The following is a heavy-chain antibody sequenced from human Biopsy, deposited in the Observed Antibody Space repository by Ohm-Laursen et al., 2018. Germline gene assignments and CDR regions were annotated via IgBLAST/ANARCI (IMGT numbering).Heavy chain of an antibody. CDR3: ASSSYCGRTTCYQNYGMDV. Sequence: SSVRVSCKTSGGTFSNYAISWVRQAPGQGLEWLGGIIPVSGTANYAQKFQGRVTITADKPTSTAYMELSSLRSEDTALYYCASSSYCGRTTCYQNYGMDVWGQGTTVTVSS. J-gene: IGHJ6*01. CDR1: GGTFSNYA. V-gene: IGHV1-69*06. D-gene: IGHD2-2*01. CDR2: IIPVSGTA.